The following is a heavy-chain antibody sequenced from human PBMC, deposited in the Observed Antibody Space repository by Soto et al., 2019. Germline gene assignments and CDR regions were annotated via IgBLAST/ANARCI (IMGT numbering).Heavy chain of an antibody. CDR1: GGSFSGYY. V-gene: IGHV4-34*01. J-gene: IGHJ4*02. D-gene: IGHD3-16*01. Sequence: SDTLSLTCAVYGGSFSGYYWSRIRQPPGKGLEWIGEINHSGSTNYNPSLKSRVTISVDTSKNQFSLKLSSVTAADTAVYYCARGRFRDYVDYWGQGTLVTVSS. CDR2: INHSGST. CDR3: ARGRFRDYVDY.